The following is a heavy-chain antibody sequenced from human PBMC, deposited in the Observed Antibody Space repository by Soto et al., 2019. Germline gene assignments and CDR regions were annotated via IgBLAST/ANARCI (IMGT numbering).Heavy chain of an antibody. CDR3: ALSLVSYFDY. D-gene: IGHD1-26*01. Sequence: GSLRLSCAASGFTFSDYWMHWVRQAPGKGPVWVSRIDSDGSTTNYADSVKGRFTMSRDNAKNTLYLQMNSLRAEDTAVYYCALSLVSYFDYWGQGTLVTVSS. J-gene: IGHJ4*02. V-gene: IGHV3-74*01. CDR2: IDSDGSTT. CDR1: GFTFSDYW.